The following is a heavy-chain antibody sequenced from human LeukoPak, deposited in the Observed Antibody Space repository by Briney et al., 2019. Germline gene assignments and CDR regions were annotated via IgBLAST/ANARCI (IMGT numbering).Heavy chain of an antibody. V-gene: IGHV1-46*01. D-gene: IGHD3-10*01. CDR2: INPSGGST. CDR3: ARVILNYYGSGSYHPYYYGMDV. CDR1: GYTFTSYY. Sequence: ASVKVSCKASGYTFTSYYMHWVRQAPGQGLEWMGIINPSGGSTSYAQKFQGRVTMTRDTSTSTVYMELSSLRSEDTAVYYCARVILNYYGSGSYHPYYYGMDVWGQGTTVTVSS. J-gene: IGHJ6*02.